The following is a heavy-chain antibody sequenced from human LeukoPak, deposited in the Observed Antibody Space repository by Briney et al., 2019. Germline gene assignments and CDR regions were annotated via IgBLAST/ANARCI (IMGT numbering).Heavy chain of an antibody. Sequence: GGSLRLSCAASGFTFSSYDMHWVRQAPGKGLEWVSAIGTAGDTYYPGSVKGRFTISRENAKNSLYLQMNSLRAGDTAVYYCARERGYCSSTSCYNWFDPWGQGTLVTVSS. D-gene: IGHD2-2*01. J-gene: IGHJ5*02. CDR2: IGTAGDT. CDR1: GFTFSSYD. V-gene: IGHV3-13*01. CDR3: ARERGYCSSTSCYNWFDP.